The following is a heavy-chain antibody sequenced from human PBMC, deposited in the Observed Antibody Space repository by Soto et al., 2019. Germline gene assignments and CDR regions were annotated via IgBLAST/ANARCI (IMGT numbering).Heavy chain of an antibody. CDR3: SRDAWYSEACRYDMDV. CDR2: INPSDGST. V-gene: IGHV1-46*03. D-gene: IGHD6-13*01. Sequence: QVQLVQSGPEGKKPGASVKVPCKASGYTFTNYYIHWVRQAPGQGLEWMGMINPSDGSTTYAQKFQGRVIMTRDTSTSTVFMELSSLRSEDTALYYCSRDAWYSEACRYDMDVWGRGTTVTVSS. J-gene: IGHJ6*03. CDR1: GYTFTNYY.